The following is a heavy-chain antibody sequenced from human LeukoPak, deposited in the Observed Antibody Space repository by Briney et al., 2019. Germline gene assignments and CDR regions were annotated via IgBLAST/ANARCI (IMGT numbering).Heavy chain of an antibody. CDR3: ANSGYSSGWYYFDY. V-gene: IGHV3-30*02. Sequence: PGGSLRLSCAASGFTFSSYGMHWVRQAPGKGLEWVAFIRYDGSNKYYADSVKGRFTISRDNSKNTLYLQMNSLRAEDTAVYYCANSGYSSGWYYFDYWGQGTLVTVSS. D-gene: IGHD6-19*01. J-gene: IGHJ4*02. CDR2: IRYDGSNK. CDR1: GFTFSSYG.